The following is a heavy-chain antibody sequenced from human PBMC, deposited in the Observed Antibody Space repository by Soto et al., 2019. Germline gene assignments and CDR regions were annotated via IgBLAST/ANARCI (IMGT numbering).Heavy chain of an antibody. Sequence: PGGSXRLSCAASGFTFSSYSMNWVRQAPGKGLEWVSYISSSSSNIYYADSVKGRFTISRDNAKNSLYLQMNSLRDEDTAVYYCARDMNYYDSSGYYHDAFDIWGQGTMVTVSS. D-gene: IGHD3-22*01. CDR2: ISSSSSNI. CDR3: ARDMNYYDSSGYYHDAFDI. V-gene: IGHV3-48*02. J-gene: IGHJ3*02. CDR1: GFTFSSYS.